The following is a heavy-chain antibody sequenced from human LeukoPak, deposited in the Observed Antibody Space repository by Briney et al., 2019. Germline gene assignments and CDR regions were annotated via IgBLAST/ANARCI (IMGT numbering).Heavy chain of an antibody. Sequence: GGSLRLSCVASGFIFSSYEMNWVRQAPGKGLEWVSYISGGGSTMYYADSVKGRFTISRDIAKNSVFLQVHSVRAEDTAVYYCAREKTTFKWVGDLLRPEYYYYMDVWGEGTTVTVSS. D-gene: IGHD3-10*01. CDR2: ISGGGSTM. CDR1: GFIFSSYE. V-gene: IGHV3-48*03. CDR3: AREKTTFKWVGDLLRPEYYYYMDV. J-gene: IGHJ6*03.